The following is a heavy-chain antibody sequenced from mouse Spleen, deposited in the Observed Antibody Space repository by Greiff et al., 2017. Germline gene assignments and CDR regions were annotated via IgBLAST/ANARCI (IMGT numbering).Heavy chain of an antibody. CDR3: ARYGSSYAYAMDY. D-gene: IGHD1-1*01. CDR2: IDPANGNT. Sequence: VQLQQSGAELVKPGASVKLSCTASGFNIKDTYMHWVKQRPEQGLEWIGRIDPANGNTKYDPKFQGKATITADTSSNTAYLQLSSLTSEDTAVYYCARYGSSYAYAMDYWGQGTSVTVSS. V-gene: IGHV14-3*02. J-gene: IGHJ4*01. CDR1: GFNIKDTY.